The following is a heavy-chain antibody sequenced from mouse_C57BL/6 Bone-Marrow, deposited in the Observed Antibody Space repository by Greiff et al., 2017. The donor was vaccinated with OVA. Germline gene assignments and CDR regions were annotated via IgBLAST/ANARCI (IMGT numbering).Heavy chain of an antibody. V-gene: IGHV1-82*01. D-gene: IGHD2-3*01. CDR1: GYAFSSSW. J-gene: IGHJ4*01. Sequence: VQLQQSGPELVKPGASVKISCKASGYAFSSSWMNWVKQRPGKGLEWIGRIYPGDGDTNYNGKFKGKATLTADKSSSTAYMQLSSLTSEDSAVDFYARGIYDGYVYAMDYWGQGTSVTVSS. CDR2: IYPGDGDT. CDR3: ARGIYDGYVYAMDY.